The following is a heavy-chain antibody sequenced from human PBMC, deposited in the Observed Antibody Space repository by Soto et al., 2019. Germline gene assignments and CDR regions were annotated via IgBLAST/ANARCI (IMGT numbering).Heavy chain of an antibody. CDR3: ARIVYVSSGYKRYLDY. CDR2: INPAYGNT. J-gene: IGHJ4*02. Sequence: QVQLVQSGAEEKKPGASVRVSCTASGYTFSSNAIHWVRQAPGQRLEWMGWINPAYGNTKYSQKLQGRLTITRDTSASIAYLELITMKSAETTAYCCARIVYVSSGYKRYLDYWGQGTLVTVSS. CDR1: GYTFSSNA. V-gene: IGHV1-3*05. D-gene: IGHD3-22*01.